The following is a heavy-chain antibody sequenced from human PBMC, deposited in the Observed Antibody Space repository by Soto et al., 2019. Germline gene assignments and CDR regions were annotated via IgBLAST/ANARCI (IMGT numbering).Heavy chain of an antibody. D-gene: IGHD2-15*01. CDR1: GFTFSSYA. V-gene: IGHV3-23*01. CDR3: GKVGGIVGWNWFDP. Sequence: EVQLLESGGGLVQPGGSLRLSCAASGFTFSSYAMSWVRQAPGKGLEWVSGINDGGGSTLYADSVKGRFTISRDNSKNTLYLQMNSLRAEDTALYDCGKVGGIVGWNWFDPWGLGTLVSVSS. CDR2: INDGGGST. J-gene: IGHJ5*02.